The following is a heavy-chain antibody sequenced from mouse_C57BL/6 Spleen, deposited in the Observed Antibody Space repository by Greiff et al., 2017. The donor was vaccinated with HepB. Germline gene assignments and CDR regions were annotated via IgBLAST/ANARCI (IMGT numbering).Heavy chain of an antibody. CDR2: INPSNGGT. D-gene: IGHD3-2*02. J-gene: IGHJ3*01. V-gene: IGHV1-53*01. Sequence: VKLQQPGTELVKPGASVKLSCKASGYTFTSYWMHWVKQRPGQGLEWIGNINPSNGGTNYNEKFKSKATLTVDKSSSTAYMQLSSLTSEDSAVYYCARSPLSSGCFAYWGQGTLVTVSA. CDR3: ARSPLSSGCFAY. CDR1: GYTFTSYW.